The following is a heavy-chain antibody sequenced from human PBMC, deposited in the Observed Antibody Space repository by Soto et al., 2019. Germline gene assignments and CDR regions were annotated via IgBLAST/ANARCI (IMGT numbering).Heavy chain of an antibody. J-gene: IGHJ6*02. CDR2: IGDDGSNK. Sequence: GGSLRVSCAASGFTFSSCGMHWVRQAPGKGLEGVSVIGDDGSNKYYADSVKGRFTISRDNSNKTLYLQMNRLRAEDTAVYYCARDGYDIFTGYYPPYYYGMDXWGQVTTLTVS. CDR3: ARDGYDIFTGYYPPYYYGMDX. V-gene: IGHV3-33*01. D-gene: IGHD3-9*01. CDR1: GFTFSSCG.